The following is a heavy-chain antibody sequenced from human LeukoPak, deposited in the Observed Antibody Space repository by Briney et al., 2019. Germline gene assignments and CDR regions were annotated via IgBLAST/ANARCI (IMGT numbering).Heavy chain of an antibody. CDR3: AKTPLGYDSSGYYRDY. Sequence: PGGSLRLSCAASGFTFSSYAMSWVRHAPGKGLEWVSAISGSGGSTYYADSVKGRFTISRDNCKNTLYLQMNSLRAEDTAVYYCAKTPLGYDSSGYYRDYWGQGTLVTVSS. J-gene: IGHJ4*02. CDR2: ISGSGGST. D-gene: IGHD3-22*01. V-gene: IGHV3-23*01. CDR1: GFTFSSYA.